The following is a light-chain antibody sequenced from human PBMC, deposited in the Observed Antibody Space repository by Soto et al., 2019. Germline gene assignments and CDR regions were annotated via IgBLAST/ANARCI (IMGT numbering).Light chain of an antibody. V-gene: IGLV2-14*01. CDR1: TRDVGAYNY. Sequence: QSALTQPASVSGSPGQSITMSCTGTTRDVGAYNYVSWYQQHPGKAPKLMIYEVSSRPSGVSNRFSGSKSGNTASLTISGLQSEDEADYSCSSYASGNTWVFGGGTKLTVL. CDR2: EVS. J-gene: IGLJ3*02. CDR3: SSYASGNTWV.